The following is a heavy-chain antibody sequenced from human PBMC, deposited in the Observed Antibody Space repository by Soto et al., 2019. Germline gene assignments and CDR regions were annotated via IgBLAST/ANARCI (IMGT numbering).Heavy chain of an antibody. CDR3: ARVGGYNYFDH. D-gene: IGHD5-12*01. Sequence: PSETLSLTCTVSGASIIPFYWSWSRQPPGKGLEWIGYIYYTGNTNFNPSLKSRVTISADTSKNQFSLKLSSVTTADTAVYFCARVGGYNYFDHWGQGTQVIVSS. CDR1: GASIIPFY. J-gene: IGHJ4*02. V-gene: IGHV4-59*01. CDR2: IYYTGNT.